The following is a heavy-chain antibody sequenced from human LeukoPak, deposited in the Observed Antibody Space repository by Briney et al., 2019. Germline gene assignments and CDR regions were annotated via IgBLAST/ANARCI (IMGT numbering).Heavy chain of an antibody. CDR2: IIPIFGTA. J-gene: IGHJ6*04. Sequence: ASVKVSCKASGGTFSSYAISWVRQAPGQGLEWMGGIIPIFGTANYAQKFQGRLTITTDESTSTAYMELSSLRSEDTAVYYCARAMGDLFVVGLDVWGKGTTVTVSS. D-gene: IGHD2-21*01. CDR1: GGTFSSYA. CDR3: ARAMGDLFVVGLDV. V-gene: IGHV1-69*05.